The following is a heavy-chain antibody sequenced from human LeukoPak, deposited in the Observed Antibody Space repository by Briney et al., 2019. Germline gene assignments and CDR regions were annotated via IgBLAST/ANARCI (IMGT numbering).Heavy chain of an antibody. Sequence: PSETLSLTCTVSGGSISSYYWSWIRQPPGKGLEWIGYIYYSGSTNYNPSLKSRVTISVDTSKNQFSPKLSSVTAADTAVYYCARDDYDILTGSHHGFDYWGQGTLVTVSS. CDR1: GGSISSYY. D-gene: IGHD3-9*01. CDR3: ARDDYDILTGSHHGFDY. CDR2: IYYSGST. J-gene: IGHJ4*02. V-gene: IGHV4-59*01.